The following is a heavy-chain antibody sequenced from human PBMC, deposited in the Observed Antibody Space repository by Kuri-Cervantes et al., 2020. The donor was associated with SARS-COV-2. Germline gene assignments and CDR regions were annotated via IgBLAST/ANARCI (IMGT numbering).Heavy chain of an antibody. D-gene: IGHD6-19*01. V-gene: IGHV4-38-2*01. CDR2: IYHSGST. Sequence: GSLRPSCAVSGYSISSGYYWGWIRQPPGKGLEWIGSIYHSGSTYYNPSLKSRVTISVDTSKNQFSLKLSSVTAADTAVYYCARHGGIAVAGTFDYWGQGTLVTVSS. CDR1: GYSISSGYY. J-gene: IGHJ4*02. CDR3: ARHGGIAVAGTFDY.